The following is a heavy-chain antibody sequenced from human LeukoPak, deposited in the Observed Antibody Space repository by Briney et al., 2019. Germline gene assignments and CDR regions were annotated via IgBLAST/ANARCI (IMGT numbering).Heavy chain of an antibody. D-gene: IGHD2-21*01. J-gene: IGHJ4*02. CDR1: GFTFSSYS. CDR2: ISGSGGST. CDR3: AKADSSSYIVVVIASPPHYFDY. V-gene: IGHV3-23*01. Sequence: PGGSLRLSCAASGFTFSSYSMSWVRQAPGKGLEWVSAISGSGGSTYYADSVKGRFTISRDNSKNTLYLQMNSLRAEGTAVYYCAKADSSSYIVVVIASPPHYFDYWGQGTLVTVSS.